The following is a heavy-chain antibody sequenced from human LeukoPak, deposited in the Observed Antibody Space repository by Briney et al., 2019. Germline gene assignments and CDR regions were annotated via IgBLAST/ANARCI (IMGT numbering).Heavy chain of an antibody. D-gene: IGHD6-13*01. CDR1: GDSVSSNSAT. Sequence: SQTLSLTCAISGDSVSSNSATWNWIRKSPSRGLEWLGRTYYGSKWYNEYAVSVKSRTTINPDTSKNQFSLHLNSVTPEDTAVYYCAGSHSSTWYPDCWGQGTLVTVSS. CDR3: AGSHSSTWYPDC. CDR2: TYYGSKWYN. J-gene: IGHJ4*02. V-gene: IGHV6-1*01.